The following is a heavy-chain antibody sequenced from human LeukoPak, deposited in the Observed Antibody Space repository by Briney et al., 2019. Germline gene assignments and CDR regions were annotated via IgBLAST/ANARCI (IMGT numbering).Heavy chain of an antibody. J-gene: IGHJ4*02. V-gene: IGHV3-23*01. CDR3: AKYSIVVVTAFYFDY. CDR1: GFTFSSYA. CDR2: ISGSGGST. D-gene: IGHD2-21*02. Sequence: GGSLRLSCAASGFTFSSYAMSWVRQAPGKGLEWVSAISGSGGSTYYADSVKGRFTISRDNSKNTLYLQMNSLRAEDTAVYYCAKYSIVVVTAFYFDYWGQGTLVTVSS.